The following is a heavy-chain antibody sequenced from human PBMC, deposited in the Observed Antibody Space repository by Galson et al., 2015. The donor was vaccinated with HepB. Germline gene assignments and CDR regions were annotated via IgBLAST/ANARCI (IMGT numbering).Heavy chain of an antibody. V-gene: IGHV3-23*01. CDR2: IGVSAGNT. CDR3: AKGTTDIDS. Sequence: SLRLSCAASGFSVKNYGMTWVRQAPGKGLECVSAIGVSAGNTDYADSAKGRFTISRDNSKNTLYLQMNSLRVEDTALYYCAKGTTDIDSWGQGTQGTVSS. D-gene: IGHD1-1*01. CDR1: GFSVKNYG. J-gene: IGHJ4*02.